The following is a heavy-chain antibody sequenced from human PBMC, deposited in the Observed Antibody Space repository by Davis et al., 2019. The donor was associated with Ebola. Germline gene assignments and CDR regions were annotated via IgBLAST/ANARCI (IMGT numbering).Heavy chain of an antibody. Sequence: AASVKVSCKASGYTFTSYDINWVRQATGQGPEWMGWISVYNGNTHYIQKFQGRVTMTTDTSTSTAYMELRDLRSDDTALYYCARGAQWLGMPFDYWGQGTLVTVSS. CDR3: ARGAQWLGMPFDY. CDR2: ISVYNGNT. D-gene: IGHD6-19*01. CDR1: GYTFTSYD. V-gene: IGHV1-18*01. J-gene: IGHJ4*02.